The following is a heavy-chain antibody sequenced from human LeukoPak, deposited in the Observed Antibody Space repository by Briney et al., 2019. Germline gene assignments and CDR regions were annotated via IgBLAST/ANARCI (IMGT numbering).Heavy chain of an antibody. V-gene: IGHV3-23*01. CDR2: ISNSGSDGST. J-gene: IGHJ4*02. CDR3: AGELRFLEWLLPIDY. Sequence: PGGSLRLSCAASGFTFSSYAMSWVRQAPGKGLEWVSSISNSGSDGSTYYADSVKGRFTISRDNSKNTLYLQMNSLRAEDTAVYYCAGELRFLEWLLPIDYWGQGTLVTVSS. D-gene: IGHD3-3*01. CDR1: GFTFSSYA.